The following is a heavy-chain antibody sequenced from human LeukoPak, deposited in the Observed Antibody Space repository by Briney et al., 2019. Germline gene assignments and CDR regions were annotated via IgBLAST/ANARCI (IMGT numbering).Heavy chain of an antibody. CDR3: ARVGCSGGSCPAWGDAFDI. Sequence: SVKVSCKASGGTFSSYAISWVRQAPGQGLEWMGGISPIFGTANYAQKFQGRVTITADKSTSTAYMELSSLRSEDTAVYYCARVGCSGGSCPAWGDAFDIWGQGTMVTVPS. D-gene: IGHD2-15*01. J-gene: IGHJ3*02. CDR2: ISPIFGTA. CDR1: GGTFSSYA. V-gene: IGHV1-69*06.